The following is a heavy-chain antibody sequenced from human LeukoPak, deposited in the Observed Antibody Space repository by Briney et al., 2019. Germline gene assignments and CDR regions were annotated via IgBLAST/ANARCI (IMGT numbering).Heavy chain of an antibody. V-gene: IGHV1-46*01. J-gene: IGHJ4*02. CDR2: INPSGGST. Sequence: ASVKVSCKASGYTFTGYCMHWVRQAPGQGLEWMGWINPSGGSTTSAQKFQGRVTMTRDTSTSTVYMELRSLRSEDTAVYYCARGPGPADDGGGYCFDYWGQGTLVTVSS. CDR3: ARGPGPADDGGGYCFDY. D-gene: IGHD3-22*01. CDR1: GYTFTGYC.